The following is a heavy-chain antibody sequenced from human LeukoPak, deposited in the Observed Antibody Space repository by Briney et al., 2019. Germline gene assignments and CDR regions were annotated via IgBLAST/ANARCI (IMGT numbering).Heavy chain of an antibody. D-gene: IGHD3-16*01. CDR1: GFTFRSYS. J-gene: IGHJ4*02. CDR3: AKDRLRYFDY. Sequence: GGSLRLSCAASGFTFRSYSMSWVRQAPGKGLEWVSTISGGGGTTYYADSVKGRFTISRDNSKNTMYLQMNSLTAEDTAVYYCAKDRLRYFDYWGRGTLVTVSS. CDR2: ISGGGGTT. V-gene: IGHV3-23*01.